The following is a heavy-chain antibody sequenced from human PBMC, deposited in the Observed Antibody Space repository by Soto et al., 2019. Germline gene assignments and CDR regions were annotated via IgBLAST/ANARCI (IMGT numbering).Heavy chain of an antibody. V-gene: IGHV3-23*01. Sequence: GGSLCLSCAPSGLTFNTYTMTGARQAPGKGLEWVSTISGSGGSTYYPDSVKGRFTISRDNSKNTLYLQMNSLRADDTAACYCAKLPAAQSYFDFWGQGTLVTVSS. CDR1: GLTFNTYT. D-gene: IGHD2-2*01. CDR3: AKLPAAQSYFDF. J-gene: IGHJ4*02. CDR2: ISGSGGST.